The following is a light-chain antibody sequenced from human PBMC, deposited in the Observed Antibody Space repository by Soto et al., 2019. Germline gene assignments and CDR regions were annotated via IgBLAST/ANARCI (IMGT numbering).Light chain of an antibody. Sequence: IQMTQSPSYVSASVGDSVTITCRASQVISSWLAWYPVKPGNAPKLLIYGASNRESGLPSRLSDSASGPRFTLPINSLQTEDFETYACQQASSFPLTFGGGTTVEI. CDR1: QVISSW. CDR2: GAS. J-gene: IGKJ4*01. CDR3: QQASSFPLT. V-gene: IGKV1-12*01.